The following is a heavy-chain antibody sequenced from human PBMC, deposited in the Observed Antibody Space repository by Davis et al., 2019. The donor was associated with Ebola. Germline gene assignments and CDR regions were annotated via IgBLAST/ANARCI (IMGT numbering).Heavy chain of an antibody. CDR1: GGSISNGDYS. D-gene: IGHD1-26*01. Sequence: SETLSLTCTVSGGSISNGDYSWSWIRQPPGKGLEWIGYIHHSGGTYYNPSLKRRLTLAVDTSKNQFSLNLSSVTAADTAVYYCARDDLSGLIDYWGQGTLVTVSS. CDR2: IHHSGGT. V-gene: IGHV4-30-4*08. CDR3: ARDDLSGLIDY. J-gene: IGHJ4*02.